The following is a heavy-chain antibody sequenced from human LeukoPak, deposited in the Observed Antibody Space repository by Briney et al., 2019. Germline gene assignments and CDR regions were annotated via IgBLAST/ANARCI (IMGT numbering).Heavy chain of an antibody. CDR3: AGDYGDSRFDY. Sequence: PSETLSLTCAVYGGSFSGYYWSWVRQPPGKGLEWIGEINHSGSTNYNPSLKSRVTISVDTSKNQFSLKLSSVTAADTAVYYCAGDYGDSRFDYWGQGTLVTVSS. CDR2: INHSGST. D-gene: IGHD4-17*01. V-gene: IGHV4-34*01. J-gene: IGHJ4*02. CDR1: GGSFSGYY.